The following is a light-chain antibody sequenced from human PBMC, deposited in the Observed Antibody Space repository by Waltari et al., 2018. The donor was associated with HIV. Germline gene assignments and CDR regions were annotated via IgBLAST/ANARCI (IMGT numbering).Light chain of an antibody. J-gene: IGLJ2*01. Sequence: QSALTQPASVSGSPGQSITISCTGTSSDVGGYNFVSWFQHHPGKAPKVMIYEVRNRPSGVSNRFSCSKSGNTAALTISGLQAEDEADYYCSSYTSSSTLVFGGGTKLTVL. CDR2: EVR. CDR1: SSDVGGYNF. CDR3: SSYTSSSTLV. V-gene: IGLV2-14*01.